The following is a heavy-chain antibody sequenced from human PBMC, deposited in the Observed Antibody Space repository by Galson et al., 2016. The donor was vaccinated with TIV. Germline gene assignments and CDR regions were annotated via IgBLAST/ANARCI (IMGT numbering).Heavy chain of an antibody. Sequence: SVKVSCKASGYTFTGYFMHWVRQAPGQGLEWMGWINPNSGGTNYAQKFQGRVTMTRDTSISTAYMELSSLISDDTAMYFCARAPTLIVATIYWYFDLWGRGTLVTGSS. V-gene: IGHV1-2*02. J-gene: IGHJ2*01. CDR2: INPNSGGT. D-gene: IGHD5-12*01. CDR1: GYTFTGYF. CDR3: ARAPTLIVATIYWYFDL.